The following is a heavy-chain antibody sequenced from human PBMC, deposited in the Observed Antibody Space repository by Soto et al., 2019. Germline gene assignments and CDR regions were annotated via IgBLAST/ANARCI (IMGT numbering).Heavy chain of an antibody. Sequence: QVQLLESGGGVVQPGRSLRLSCAASGFTFSSYGMHWVRQAPGKGLEWVAVIWYDGSNKYYADSVKGRFTISRDNSKNTLYLQMNSLRAEDTAVYYCARDGREVVTAVDYYYGMDVWGQGTTVTVSS. V-gene: IGHV3-33*01. CDR3: ARDGREVVTAVDYYYGMDV. CDR1: GFTFSSYG. CDR2: IWYDGSNK. D-gene: IGHD2-21*02. J-gene: IGHJ6*02.